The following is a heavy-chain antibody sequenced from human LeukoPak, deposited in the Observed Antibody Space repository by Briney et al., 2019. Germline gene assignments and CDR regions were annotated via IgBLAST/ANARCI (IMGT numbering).Heavy chain of an antibody. D-gene: IGHD2-2*01. J-gene: IGHJ4*02. CDR2: IYYSGTT. V-gene: IGHV4-59*01. CDR3: ARIQSSSSPFDY. CDR1: GGSLSSNY. Sequence: SETLSLTCTASGGSLSSNYWSWIRQPPGGGGEWIGYIYYSGTTTYNPSLESRFTISVDTSKNQSSLRLSSVTAADTAVYYCARIQSSSSPFDYWGQGTLVTVSS.